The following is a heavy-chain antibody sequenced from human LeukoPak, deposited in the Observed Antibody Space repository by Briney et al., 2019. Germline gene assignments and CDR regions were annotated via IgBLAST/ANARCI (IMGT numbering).Heavy chain of an antibody. V-gene: IGHV4-4*07. CDR1: GGSISSYY. D-gene: IGHD3-22*01. CDR2: IYTSGST. J-gene: IGHJ4*02. Sequence: SETLSLTCTVSGGSISSYYWSWIRQPAGKGLEWIGRIYTSGSTNYNPSLKSRVIISVDTSKNQFSLRLSSVTAADTAVYYCARVTGYMIEDYFDYWGQGTLVTVSS. CDR3: ARVTGYMIEDYFDY.